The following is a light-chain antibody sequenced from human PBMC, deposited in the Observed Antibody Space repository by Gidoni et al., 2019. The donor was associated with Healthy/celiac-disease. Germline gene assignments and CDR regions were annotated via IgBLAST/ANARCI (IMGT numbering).Light chain of an antibody. V-gene: IGLV2-14*03. CDR1: SSDVGGYNY. CDR3: SSYTSSSTLEV. CDR2: DVR. Sequence: QSALTQPASVSGSPGQSIPLSCTGTSSDVGGYNYVSWSQPQPGKAPKLMIHDVRNRPSRVSTRFSGSKSGNTASLTISGLQAEDEADYYCSSYTSSSTLEVVGGGTKLTVL. J-gene: IGLJ2*01.